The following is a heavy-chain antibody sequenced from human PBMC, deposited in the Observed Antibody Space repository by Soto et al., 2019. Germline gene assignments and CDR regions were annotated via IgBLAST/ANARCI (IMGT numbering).Heavy chain of an antibody. Sequence: QVQLVQSGAEVKKPGASVKVSCKASGYTFTSYGISWVRQAPGQGLEWMGWISAYNGNTNYAQKLQGRVTMTTDTSTSPAYMEVRGLRSDVTAVSSCARGRGSSSFNGYFDLGGRGTLVTVSS. J-gene: IGHJ2*01. V-gene: IGHV1-18*01. D-gene: IGHD6-6*01. CDR1: GYTFTSYG. CDR2: ISAYNGNT. CDR3: ARGRGSSSFNGYFDL.